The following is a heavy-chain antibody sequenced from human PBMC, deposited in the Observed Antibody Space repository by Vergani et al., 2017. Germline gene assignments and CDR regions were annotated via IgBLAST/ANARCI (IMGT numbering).Heavy chain of an antibody. CDR1: GFTVSSNY. J-gene: IGHJ4*02. CDR3: ASSYPLAASYDFWSGYLDY. Sequence: EVQLVESGGGLIQPGGSLRLSCAASGFTVSSNYMSWVRQAPGKGLEWVSVIYSGGSTYYADSVKGRFTISRDNSKNTLYLQMNSLRAEDTAVYYCASSYPLAASYDFWSGYLDYWGQGTLVTVSS. CDR2: IYSGGST. D-gene: IGHD3-3*01. V-gene: IGHV3-53*01.